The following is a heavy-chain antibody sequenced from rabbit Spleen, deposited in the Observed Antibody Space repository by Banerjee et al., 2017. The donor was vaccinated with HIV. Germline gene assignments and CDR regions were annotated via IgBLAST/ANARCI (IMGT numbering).Heavy chain of an antibody. CDR1: GVSLNDKDV. J-gene: IGHJ4*01. V-gene: IGHV1S45*01. Sequence: QEQLVESGGGLVKPEGSLTLTCKASGVSLNDKDVMCWVRQAPGKGLEWIGCINTGSGSAYDGSWAKGRFTISKTSSTAVTLQMTSLTAADTASYFCAGTFPNGGWNIDLWGQGTLVTVS. CDR3: AGTFPNGGWNIDL. CDR2: INTGSGSA. D-gene: IGHD4-1*01.